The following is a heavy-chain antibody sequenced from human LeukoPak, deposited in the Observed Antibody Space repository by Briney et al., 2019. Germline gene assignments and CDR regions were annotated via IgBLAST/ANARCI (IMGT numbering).Heavy chain of an antibody. J-gene: IGHJ6*02. CDR2: TYYRSKWYN. D-gene: IGHD6-19*01. Sequence: PSQTLSLTCAISGDSVSSNSAAWNWIRQSPLRGLEWLGRTYYRSKWYNDYAVSVKSRITINPDTSKNQFSLQLNSVTPEDTAVYYCARDGGSSGWYAYYYYGMDVWGQGTTVTVSS. CDR1: GDSVSSNSAA. CDR3: ARDGGSSGWYAYYYYGMDV. V-gene: IGHV6-1*01.